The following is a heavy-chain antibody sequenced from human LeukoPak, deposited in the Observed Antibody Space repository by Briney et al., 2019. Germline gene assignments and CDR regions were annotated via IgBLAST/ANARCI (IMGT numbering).Heavy chain of an antibody. CDR2: IYYSGST. Sequence: PSETLSLTCTVSGGSIINYYWRWIRQPPGKGLEWIGYIYYSGSTNYNPSLKSRVTISVDTSKNHFSLKLSSVTAADTAVYYCARWAGTGDFDYWGQGTLVTVSS. D-gene: IGHD3-10*01. CDR3: ARWAGTGDFDY. J-gene: IGHJ4*02. CDR1: GGSIINYY. V-gene: IGHV4-59*01.